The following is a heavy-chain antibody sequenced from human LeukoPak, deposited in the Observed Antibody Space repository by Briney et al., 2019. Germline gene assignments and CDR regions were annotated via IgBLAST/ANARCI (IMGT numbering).Heavy chain of an antibody. J-gene: IGHJ5*02. CDR3: ARVRYYGSGEEIDP. Sequence: SETLSLTCSVSGGSISSGGYFWSWIRQSPGKGLEWIGYIYHGGNTYYNPSLKIRVTISVDTSKNQFSLTPSSVTAADTAKYYCARVRYYGSGEEIDPWGQGTLVTVSS. V-gene: IGHV4-31*03. CDR1: GGSISSGGYF. D-gene: IGHD3-10*01. CDR2: IYHGGNT.